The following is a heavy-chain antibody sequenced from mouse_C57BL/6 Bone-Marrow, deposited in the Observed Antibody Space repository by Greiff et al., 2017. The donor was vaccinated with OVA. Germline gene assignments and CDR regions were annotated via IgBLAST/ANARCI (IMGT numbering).Heavy chain of an antibody. V-gene: IGHV5-12*01. J-gene: IGHJ3*01. CDR2: ISNGGGST. Sequence: EVQGVESGGGLVQPGGSLKLSCAASGFTFSDYYMYWVRQTPEKRLEWVAYISNGGGSTYYPDTVKGRFTISRDNAKNTLYLQMSRLKSEDTAMYYCARPDGSSLFAYWGQGTLVTVSA. CDR3: ARPDGSSLFAY. D-gene: IGHD1-1*01. CDR1: GFTFSDYY.